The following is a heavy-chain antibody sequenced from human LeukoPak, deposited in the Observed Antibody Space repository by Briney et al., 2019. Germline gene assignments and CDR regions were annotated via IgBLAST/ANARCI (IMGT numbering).Heavy chain of an antibody. CDR1: GFAFSSYA. CDR2: ISASGSST. CDR3: AKNWGGVDY. V-gene: IGHV3-23*01. D-gene: IGHD7-27*01. Sequence: GGSLRLSCAASGFAFSSYAMSWVRQAPGKGLEWVSSISASGSSTFYADSVKGRFTISRDNSKNTLYLQMNSLRAEDTAVYYCAKNWGGVDYWGQGTLVTVSS. J-gene: IGHJ4*02.